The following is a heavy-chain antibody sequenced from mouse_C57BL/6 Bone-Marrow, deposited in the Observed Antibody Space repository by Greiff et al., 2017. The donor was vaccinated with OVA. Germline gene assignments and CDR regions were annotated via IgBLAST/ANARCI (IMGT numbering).Heavy chain of an antibody. Sequence: DVMLVESGGGLVKPGGSLKLSCAASGFTFSSYAMSWVRQTPEKRLEWVATISDGGSYTYYPDNVKGRFTISRDNAKNNLYLQMSHLKSEDTAMYYCARDPYDCPWFAYWGQGTLVTVSA. CDR2: ISDGGSYT. CDR3: ARDPYDCPWFAY. D-gene: IGHD2-4*01. CDR1: GFTFSSYA. V-gene: IGHV5-4*01. J-gene: IGHJ3*01.